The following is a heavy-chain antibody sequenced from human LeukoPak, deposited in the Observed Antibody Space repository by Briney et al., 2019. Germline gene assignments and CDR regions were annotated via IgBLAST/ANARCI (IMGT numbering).Heavy chain of an antibody. D-gene: IGHD1-26*01. CDR2: IFHSGST. CDR3: ARLLIVGATTPVYYFDY. J-gene: IGHJ4*02. Sequence: SETLSLTCAVSGGSVSTKNWWSWVRQAPGKGLECVGEIFHSGSTSYNPSLKSRLTVSIDKSKNQFSLKLTSVTAADTAVYYCARLLIVGATTPVYYFDYWGQGTLVTVSS. V-gene: IGHV4-4*02. CDR1: GGSVSTKNW.